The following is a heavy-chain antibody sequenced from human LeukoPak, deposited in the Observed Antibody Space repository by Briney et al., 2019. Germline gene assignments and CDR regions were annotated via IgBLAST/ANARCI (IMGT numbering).Heavy chain of an antibody. CDR1: ADSINSYY. Sequence: SETLSLTRTVSADSINSYYWGWVRQPAGRGLEWIGRIYTTGRADYDPSLQSRVTMSVDTSQKQFSLNLRSMTAADTAFYFCARHGYTASHFFLDYWSQGTLVTVSS. D-gene: IGHD5-18*01. CDR2: IYTTGRA. J-gene: IGHJ4*02. CDR3: ARHGYTASHFFLDY. V-gene: IGHV4-4*07.